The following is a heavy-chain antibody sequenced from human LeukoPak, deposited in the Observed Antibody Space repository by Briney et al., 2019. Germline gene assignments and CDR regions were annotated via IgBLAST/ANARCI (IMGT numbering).Heavy chain of an antibody. CDR1: GFTGSHNY. J-gene: IGHJ3*02. V-gene: IGHV3-66*03. Sequence: PGGSLRLSCAASGFTGSHNYMSWVRQAPGKGLEWVSATHSSGGTYYADSVKGRFTISRDNSKNTLYLQMNSLRAEDTAVYYCARGLGPKDAFDIWGQGTMVTVSS. CDR2: THSSGGT. CDR3: ARGLGPKDAFDI.